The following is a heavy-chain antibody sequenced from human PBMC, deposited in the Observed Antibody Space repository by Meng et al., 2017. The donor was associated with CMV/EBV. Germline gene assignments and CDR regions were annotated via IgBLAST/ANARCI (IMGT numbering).Heavy chain of an antibody. CDR3: ARGLGRKPHYYYYYGLDV. J-gene: IGHJ6*02. CDR2: INHSGST. CDR1: GGSFSGYY. D-gene: IGHD1-14*01. Sequence: SETLSLTCAVYGGSFSGYYWSWIRQPPGKGLELIGEINHSGSTNYNPSLKSRVTISVDTSKNQFSLKLSSVTAADTAVYYCARGLGRKPHYYYYYGLDVWGQGTTVTVSS. V-gene: IGHV4-34*01.